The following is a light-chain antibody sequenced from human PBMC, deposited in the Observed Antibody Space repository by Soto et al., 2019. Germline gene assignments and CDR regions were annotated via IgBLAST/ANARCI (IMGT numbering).Light chain of an antibody. CDR3: MQRKEFPVT. CDR1: QKLFDSDDGTTY. CDR2: TLS. J-gene: IGKJ4*01. V-gene: IGKV2-40*01. Sequence: DIVRTQTLLSLPGRPVAPASISGGSIQKLFDSDDGTTYLDWYLQKPGQSPQLLIYTLSYRASGVPDRFSGSGSGTDFTLKISRVDAEDVGVYYCMQRKEFPVTFGGGTKVDIK.